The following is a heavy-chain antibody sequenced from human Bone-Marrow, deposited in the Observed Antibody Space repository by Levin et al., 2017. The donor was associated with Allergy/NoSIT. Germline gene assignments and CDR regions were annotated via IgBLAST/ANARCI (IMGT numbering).Heavy chain of an antibody. D-gene: IGHD2-21*02. CDR2: SWFDGSHE. CDR3: AREFNDYFFDY. V-gene: IGHV3-33*01. CDR1: GFTFGSYG. J-gene: IGHJ4*02. Sequence: GGSLRLSCAASGFTFGSYGMHWVRQAPGKGLESVAGSWFDGSHEYYVESVKGRFTISRDNSKNTLYLQMDSLRAEDTAVYYCAREFNDYFFDYWGQGTLVTVSS.